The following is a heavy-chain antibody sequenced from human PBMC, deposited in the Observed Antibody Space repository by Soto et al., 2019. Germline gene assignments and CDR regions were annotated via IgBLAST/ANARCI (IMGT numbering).Heavy chain of an antibody. CDR2: IYYSGST. CDR3: ARAILATVHAFDI. CDR1: GGSISSSGDY. Sequence: TLSLTYTVSGGSISSSGDYWNWISQHPGKGLEWIGYIYYSGSTYYNPSLKSRVTISVDTSKNQFSLKLSSVTAADTAVYYCARAILATVHAFDIWGQGTMVTVSS. J-gene: IGHJ3*02. V-gene: IGHV4-31*03. D-gene: IGHD5-12*01.